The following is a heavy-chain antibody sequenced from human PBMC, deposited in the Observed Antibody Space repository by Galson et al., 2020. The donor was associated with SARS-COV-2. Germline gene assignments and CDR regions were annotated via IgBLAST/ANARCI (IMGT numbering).Heavy chain of an antibody. CDR2: INHSGRT. CDR1: GGSFSGYY. V-gene: IGHV4-34*01. CDR3: AREPTYGYGSGWYKVEDY. Sequence: SETLSLTCAVYGGSFSGYYWSWLRQPPGKGLAWIGEINHSGRTNYNPSLKSRVTISVDTSKNQFSLKLSSVTAADTAVYYCAREPTYGYGSGWYKVEDYWGQGTLVTVSS. D-gene: IGHD6-19*01. J-gene: IGHJ4*02.